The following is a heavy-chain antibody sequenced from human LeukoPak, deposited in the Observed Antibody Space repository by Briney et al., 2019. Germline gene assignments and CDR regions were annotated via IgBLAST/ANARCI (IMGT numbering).Heavy chain of an antibody. CDR3: ARSLPYGTTWYGRSDF. D-gene: IGHD6-13*01. CDR1: GFPFNAYW. J-gene: IGHJ4*02. V-gene: IGHV3-7*03. Sequence: GGSLRLSCAASGFPFNAYWMTWVRQAPGKGLEWVANIRQDRDTKYYVDSVKGRFTISRDNAMNSLYLQMNSLRAEDTAIYYCARSLPYGTTWYGRSDFWGQGTLVTVSS. CDR2: IRQDRDTK.